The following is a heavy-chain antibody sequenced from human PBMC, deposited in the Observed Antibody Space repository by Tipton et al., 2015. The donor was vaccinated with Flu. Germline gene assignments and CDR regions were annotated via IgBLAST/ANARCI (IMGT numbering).Heavy chain of an antibody. CDR3: ATRGS. V-gene: IGHV3-53*01. Sequence: SLRLSCAASGYTVGSDFMTWVRQAPGKGLEWLSILYSGGSSYYADSVKGRFTISRDISKNILYLQMNSLRDDDTAIYYCATRGSWGQGTLVSVSP. CDR2: LYSGGSS. D-gene: IGHD5-12*01. CDR1: GYTVGSDF. J-gene: IGHJ5*02.